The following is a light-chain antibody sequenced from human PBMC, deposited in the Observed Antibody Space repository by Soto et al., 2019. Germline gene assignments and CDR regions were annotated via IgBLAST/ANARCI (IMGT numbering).Light chain of an antibody. V-gene: IGKV1-5*01. CDR2: DAS. CDR1: QSISSW. CDR3: QQYNSYSPLT. J-gene: IGKJ4*01. Sequence: DIQMTQSPSTLSASVGDRVTITCRASQSISSWLAWYQQKPRKAPKLLIYDASSLESGVPSRFSGRGSGTEFTLTISSLQPDDFATYYCQQYNSYSPLTFGGGTKVEIK.